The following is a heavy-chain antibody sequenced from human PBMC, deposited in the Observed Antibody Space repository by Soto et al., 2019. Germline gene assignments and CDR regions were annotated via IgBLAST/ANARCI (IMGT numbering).Heavy chain of an antibody. Sequence: GESLKISCQVSGYNFATYWLTWVRQMPDKGLEWMGRIDPSDSRTYYSPSFQGHVTISADKSASTAYLQWTRLRASDTAMYYCARLGVVVAAGMDVWGQGTTVTVSS. V-gene: IGHV5-10-1*01. CDR3: ARLGVVVAAGMDV. J-gene: IGHJ6*02. D-gene: IGHD2-15*01. CDR2: IDPSDSRT. CDR1: GYNFATYW.